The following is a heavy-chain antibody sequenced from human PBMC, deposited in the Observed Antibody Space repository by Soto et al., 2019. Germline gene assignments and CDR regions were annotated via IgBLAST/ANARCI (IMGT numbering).Heavy chain of an antibody. CDR2: IYYSGST. V-gene: IGHV4-31*03. J-gene: IGHJ4*02. D-gene: IGHD3-22*01. CDR3: ARVDGREYYDSRGYALDY. Sequence: SETLSLTCTVSGGSISSGGYYWSWIRQHPGKGLEWIGYIYYSGSTYYNPSLKSRVTISVDTSKNQFSLKLSSVTAADTAVYYCARVDGREYYDSRGYALDYWGQGTLVTVSS. CDR1: GGSISSGGYY.